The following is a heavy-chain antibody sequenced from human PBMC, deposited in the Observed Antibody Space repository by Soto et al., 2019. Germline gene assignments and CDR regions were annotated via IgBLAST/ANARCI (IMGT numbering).Heavy chain of an antibody. CDR2: IKQDGSEK. Sequence: GGSLRLSCAASGFTFSSYWMSWVRQAPGKGLEWVANIKQDGSEKYYVDSVKGRFTISRDNAKNSLYLQMNSLRAEDTAVYYCARVAGLTIAAAGDFDYWGQGTLVTVSS. CDR3: ARVAGLTIAAAGDFDY. J-gene: IGHJ4*02. V-gene: IGHV3-7*05. D-gene: IGHD6-13*01. CDR1: GFTFSSYW.